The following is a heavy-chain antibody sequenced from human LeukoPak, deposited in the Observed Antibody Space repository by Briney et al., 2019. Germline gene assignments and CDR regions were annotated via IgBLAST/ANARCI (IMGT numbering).Heavy chain of an antibody. J-gene: IGHJ5*02. V-gene: IGHV1-18*01. CDR3: ARDPSNTSGWKTWFDP. Sequence: GASVKVSCKASGYTFTSRGISWVRQAPGQGLEWMGWISAYNGDTKYAQNFQGRVTLTTYTSTTTAYLELRSLRSDDTAVYYCARDPSNTSGWKTWFDPWGQGTLVTVSS. CDR2: ISAYNGDT. CDR1: GYTFTSRG. D-gene: IGHD6-19*01.